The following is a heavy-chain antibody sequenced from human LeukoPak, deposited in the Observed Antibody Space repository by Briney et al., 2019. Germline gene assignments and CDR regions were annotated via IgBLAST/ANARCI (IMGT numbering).Heavy chain of an antibody. CDR1: GYTFTSYY. J-gene: IGHJ4*02. Sequence: ASVKVSCKASGYTFTSYYMHWVRRAPGQGLEWMGIINPSGGSTSYAQKFQGRVTMTRDTSTSTVYMELSSLRSEDTAVYYCAREGYSYGYGYWGQGTLVTVSS. CDR2: INPSGGST. D-gene: IGHD5-18*01. V-gene: IGHV1-46*01. CDR3: AREGYSYGYGY.